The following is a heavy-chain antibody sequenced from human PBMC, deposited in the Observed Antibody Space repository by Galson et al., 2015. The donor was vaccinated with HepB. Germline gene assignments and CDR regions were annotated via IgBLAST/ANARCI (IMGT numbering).Heavy chain of an antibody. CDR3: ARVSRNSSGSYHRRGAFDI. CDR1: GGSINSYY. CDR2: VFYRGST. J-gene: IGHJ3*02. D-gene: IGHD3-22*01. V-gene: IGHV4-59*01. Sequence: SETLSLTCTVSGGSINSYYWTWIRQSPGKGLEWVGYVFYRGSTDYNPSLKSRATISVDPSKSQFSLKLTSVTAEDTAVYYCARVSRNSSGSYHRRGAFDIWGQGTVVTVSS.